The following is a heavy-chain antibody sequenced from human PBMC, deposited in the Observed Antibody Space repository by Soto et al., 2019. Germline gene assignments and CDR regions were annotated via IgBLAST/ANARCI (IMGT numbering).Heavy chain of an antibody. Sequence: QAQLVQSGAEVKKPGASVKVSCKTSGYTFNTYGISWVRQVPGQGPEWMGWNSGYNGYTKYAQKFQGRVTMTTDTSTSTAYMDMRSLRSDDTAVYYCARPGTILGRNGMDVWGQGTTVIVSS. V-gene: IGHV1-18*04. J-gene: IGHJ6*02. CDR1: GYTFNTYG. CDR3: ARPGTILGRNGMDV. D-gene: IGHD3-3*01. CDR2: NSGYNGYT.